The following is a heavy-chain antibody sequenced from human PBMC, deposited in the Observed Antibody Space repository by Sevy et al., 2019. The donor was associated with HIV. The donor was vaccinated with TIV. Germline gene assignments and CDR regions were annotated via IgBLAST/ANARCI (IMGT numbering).Heavy chain of an antibody. D-gene: IGHD4-17*01. CDR3: ASRNGYGDEGGAFDI. CDR1: GFTFSSYA. V-gene: IGHV3-23*01. Sequence: GGSLRLSCAASGFTFSSYAMSWVRQAPGKGLEWVSDISGSGGSTYYADSVKGRFTISRDNSKNTLYLQMNSLRAEDTAVYYCASRNGYGDEGGAFDIWGQGTMVTVSS. J-gene: IGHJ3*02. CDR2: ISGSGGST.